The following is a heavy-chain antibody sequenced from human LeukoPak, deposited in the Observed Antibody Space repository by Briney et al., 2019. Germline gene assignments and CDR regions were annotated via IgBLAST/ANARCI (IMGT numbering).Heavy chain of an antibody. J-gene: IGHJ6*03. CDR1: GYTFTSYD. Sequence: GASVKVSCKASGYTFTSYDINWVRQATGQGLEWMGWMNPNSGNTGYAQKFQGRVTITRNTSISTAYMELSSLRSEDTAVYYCASGPESGLDYDSSGYYHYYYYMDVWGKGTTVTVSS. D-gene: IGHD3-22*01. V-gene: IGHV1-8*03. CDR2: MNPNSGNT. CDR3: ASGPESGLDYDSSGYYHYYYYMDV.